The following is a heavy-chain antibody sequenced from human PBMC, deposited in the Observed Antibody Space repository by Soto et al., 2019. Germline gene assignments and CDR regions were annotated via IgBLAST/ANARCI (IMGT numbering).Heavy chain of an antibody. J-gene: IGHJ4*02. CDR3: ARGWVQEHLDY. CDR1: GGTFSSYA. D-gene: IGHD1-1*01. V-gene: IGHV1-69*12. CDR2: IIPIFGTA. Sequence: QVQLVQSGAEVKKPGSSVKVSCKASGGTFSSYAISWVRQAPGQGLEWMGGIIPIFGTANYAQKFQGRVTITADDSTTPAYMELTSLRSEDAAVDYCARGWVQEHLDYCGQGTLVTASS.